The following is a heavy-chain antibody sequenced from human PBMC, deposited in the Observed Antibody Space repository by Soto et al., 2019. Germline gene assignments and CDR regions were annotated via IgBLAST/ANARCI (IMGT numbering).Heavy chain of an antibody. D-gene: IGHD2-15*01. J-gene: IGHJ6*02. CDR2: ISGSGGST. CDR1: GFTFSSYA. Sequence: GGSLRLSCAASGFTFSSYAMSWVRQAPGKGLEWVSAISGSGGSTYYADSVKGRFTISRDNSKNTLYLQMNSLRAEDTAVYYCAKDNSCSGGSCSGSSAVAGGLPAYYGMDVWGQGTTVTVSS. CDR3: AKDNSCSGGSCSGSSAVAGGLPAYYGMDV. V-gene: IGHV3-23*01.